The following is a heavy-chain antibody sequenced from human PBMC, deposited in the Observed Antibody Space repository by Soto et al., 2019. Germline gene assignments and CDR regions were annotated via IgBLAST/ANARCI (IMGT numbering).Heavy chain of an antibody. CDR1: GFDFNTYG. CDR3: AKDWRITAAGSGGLLVP. J-gene: IGHJ5*02. V-gene: IGHV3-30*18. Sequence: QVQLVQSGGGVVQPGRSLRLSCAASGFDFNTYGLHWVRQAPGKGREWVAGISFAGGNQYYADSVKGRFTISRDKSNNTLFLQMNSLGAEDTATYFCAKDWRITAAGSGGLLVPWGQGTLVIVSS. CDR2: ISFAGGNQ. D-gene: IGHD6-13*01.